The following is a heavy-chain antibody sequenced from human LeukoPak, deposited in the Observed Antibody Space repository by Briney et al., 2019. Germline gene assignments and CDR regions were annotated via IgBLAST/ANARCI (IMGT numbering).Heavy chain of an antibody. CDR3: TADKWEPLDY. V-gene: IGHV1-24*01. J-gene: IGHJ4*02. CDR2: FDPEDGES. CDR1: GFTFTSFG. D-gene: IGHD1-26*01. Sequence: GASVKVSCKASGFTFTSFGFSWVRQAPGQWLEWMGGFDPEDGESIFAQRFQGRFSMTEDTSTDTAYMELRGLRPEDTAVYCATADKWEPLDYWGQGTLVTVSS.